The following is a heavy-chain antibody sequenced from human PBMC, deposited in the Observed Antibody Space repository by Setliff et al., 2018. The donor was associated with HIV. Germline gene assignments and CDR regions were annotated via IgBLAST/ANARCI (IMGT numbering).Heavy chain of an antibody. D-gene: IGHD6-19*01. Sequence: GESLKISCKGFGYSFTSYWFGWLRQIPGKGREWMGIIYPGDSVTRYSPSFQGQFTISAAKSISPAYLQWSSLKASDTAMYYCARQGVAGGPNYYYFYYMDVWGKGTTVTVAS. J-gene: IGHJ6*03. CDR3: ARQGVAGGPNYYYFYYMDV. CDR2: IYPGDSVT. CDR1: GYSFTSYW. V-gene: IGHV5-51*01.